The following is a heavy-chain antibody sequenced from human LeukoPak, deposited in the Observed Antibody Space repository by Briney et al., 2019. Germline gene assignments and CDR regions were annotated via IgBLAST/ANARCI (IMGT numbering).Heavy chain of an antibody. J-gene: IGHJ3*02. CDR1: GFTFSSYA. CDR2: ISGSGGST. V-gene: IGHV3-23*01. CDR3: AKDRAGTTSFDI. D-gene: IGHD1-1*01. Sequence: PGGSLRLSCAASGFTFSSYAMSWVRQAPGKGLEWVSAISGSGGSTYYADSVKGRFTISRDNSKNTLYLQMSSLRAEDTAIYYCAKDRAGTTSFDIWGQGTMVTVSS.